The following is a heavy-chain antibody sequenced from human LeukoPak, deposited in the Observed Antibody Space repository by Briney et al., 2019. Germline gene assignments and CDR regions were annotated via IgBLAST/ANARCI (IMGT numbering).Heavy chain of an antibody. Sequence: PSETLSLTCTVSGGSISSGGYYWSWIRQHPGKGLEWIGYICYSGSTYYNPSLKSRVTISVDTSKNQFSLKLSSVTAADTAVYYCARVAAAGKPDYWGQGTLVTVSS. CDR2: ICYSGST. D-gene: IGHD6-13*01. V-gene: IGHV4-31*03. J-gene: IGHJ4*02. CDR3: ARVAAAGKPDY. CDR1: GGSISSGGYY.